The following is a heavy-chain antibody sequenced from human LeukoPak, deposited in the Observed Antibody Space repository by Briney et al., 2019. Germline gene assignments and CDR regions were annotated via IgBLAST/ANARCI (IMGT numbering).Heavy chain of an antibody. J-gene: IGHJ4*02. CDR2: ISGSGGST. CDR3: AKDSPYYDILTGYSRGAYFDY. D-gene: IGHD3-9*01. Sequence: GSLRLSCAASGFTFSSYAMSWVRQAPGKGLEWVSAISGSGGSTYYADSVKGRFTISRDNSKNTLYLQMNSLRAEDTAVYYCAKDSPYYDILTGYSRGAYFDYWGQGTLVTVSS. V-gene: IGHV3-23*01. CDR1: GFTFSSYA.